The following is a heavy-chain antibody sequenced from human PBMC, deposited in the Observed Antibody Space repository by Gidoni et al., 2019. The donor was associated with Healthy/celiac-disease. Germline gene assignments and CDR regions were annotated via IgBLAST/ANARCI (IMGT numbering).Heavy chain of an antibody. D-gene: IGHD6-13*01. CDR2: IYYSGST. J-gene: IGHJ6*03. Sequence: QVQLQESGPGLVKPSETLSLTCTVSGGSVSSGSYYWSWIRQPPGKGLEWIGYIYYSGSTNYNPSLKSRVTISVDTSKNQFSLKLSSVTAADTAVYYCARDSRIAAAGTVYYYYYMDVWGKGTTVTVSS. CDR1: GGSVSSGSYY. CDR3: ARDSRIAAAGTVYYYYYMDV. V-gene: IGHV4-61*01.